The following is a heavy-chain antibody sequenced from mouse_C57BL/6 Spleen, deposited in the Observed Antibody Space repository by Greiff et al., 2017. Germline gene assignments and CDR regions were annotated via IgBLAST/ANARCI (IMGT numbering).Heavy chain of an antibody. CDR1: GYTFTSYG. J-gene: IGHJ1*03. Sequence: QVQLQQSGAELARPGASVKLSCKASGYTFTSYGISWVKQRTGQGLEWIGEIYPRSGNTYYNEKFKGKATLTADKSSSTAYMGLRSLTSEDSAVYFCARTITTVVPRYFDVWGTGTTVTVSS. V-gene: IGHV1-81*01. D-gene: IGHD1-1*01. CDR2: IYPRSGNT. CDR3: ARTITTVVPRYFDV.